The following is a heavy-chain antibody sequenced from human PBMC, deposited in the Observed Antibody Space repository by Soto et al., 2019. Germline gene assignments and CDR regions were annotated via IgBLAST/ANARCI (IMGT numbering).Heavy chain of an antibody. J-gene: IGHJ6*02. CDR1: GFTFSTYW. CDR3: ARGSGGHNYYYGMDV. Sequence: EVQLVESGGGLVQPGGSLRLSCTASGFTFSTYWMSWVRQAPGMGLEWVANIGEDGSEKYYVDSVKGRFIISRDNAKNSLYLQMNSLRADDTAVYYCARGSGGHNYYYGMDVWGQGTTVTVSS. CDR2: IGEDGSEK. D-gene: IGHD2-15*01. V-gene: IGHV3-7*03.